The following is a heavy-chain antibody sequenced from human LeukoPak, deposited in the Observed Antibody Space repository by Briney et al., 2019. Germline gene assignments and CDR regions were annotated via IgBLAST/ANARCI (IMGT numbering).Heavy chain of an antibody. CDR1: GFTFSSYS. J-gene: IGHJ4*02. D-gene: IGHD4-17*01. CDR3: ARDMGIYGDYE. V-gene: IGHV3-21*01. Sequence: PGGSLRLSCAASGFTFSSYSMNWVRQAPGKGLEWVSSISSSISYIYYADSVKGRFTISRDNAKNSLYLQMNSLRAEDTAVYYCARDMGIYGDYEWGQGTLVTVSS. CDR2: ISSSISYI.